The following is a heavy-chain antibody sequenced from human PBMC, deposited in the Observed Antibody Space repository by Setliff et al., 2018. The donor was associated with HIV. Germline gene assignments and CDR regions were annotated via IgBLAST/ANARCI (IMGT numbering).Heavy chain of an antibody. Sequence: SETLSLTCTVSGDSFRGYYWSWIRQPPGKGLEWMGYVFYTGFAAYNPSLKSRLTISVDTSKSQFSLRLTSVTAADTAIYYCARQVSIPGVAITPVDYWGQGALVTVSS. CDR1: GDSFRGYY. D-gene: IGHD5-12*01. V-gene: IGHV4-59*08. J-gene: IGHJ4*02. CDR2: VFYTGFA. CDR3: ARQVSIPGVAITPVDY.